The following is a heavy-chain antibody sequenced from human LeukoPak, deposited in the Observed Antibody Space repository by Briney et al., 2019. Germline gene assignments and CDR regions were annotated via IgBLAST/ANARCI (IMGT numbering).Heavy chain of an antibody. Sequence: GGSLRLSCAASGFTFSSYAMSWVRQAPGKGLEWVSAISGSGGSTYYADSVKGRFTISRDNAKNTLYLQMNSLRVEDTAVYYCARAGGPPTAMGSDPWGQGSLVSVST. D-gene: IGHD2-2*01. CDR3: ARAGGPPTAMGSDP. J-gene: IGHJ5*02. V-gene: IGHV3-23*01. CDR1: GFTFSSYA. CDR2: ISGSGGST.